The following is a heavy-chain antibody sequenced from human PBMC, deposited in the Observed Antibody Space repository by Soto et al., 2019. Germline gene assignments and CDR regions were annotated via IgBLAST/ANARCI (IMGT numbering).Heavy chain of an antibody. Sequence: VIQPLTSTVSGGAISSHYWSWIRPPPGKGLEWIGYIYYSGSTNYNPSLKSRVTISVDTSKNQFSLKLSSVTAADTAVYYCARVTWDKSSGWHFAYRGQGTLVTVSS. D-gene: IGHD6-19*01. J-gene: IGHJ4*02. V-gene: IGHV4-59*11. CDR1: GGAISSHY. CDR3: ARVTWDKSSGWHFAY. CDR2: IYYSGST.